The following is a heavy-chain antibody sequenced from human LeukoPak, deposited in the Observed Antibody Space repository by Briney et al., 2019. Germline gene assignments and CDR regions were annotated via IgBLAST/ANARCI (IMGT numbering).Heavy chain of an antibody. CDR3: ARDLLQYFDWLTMAGY. D-gene: IGHD3-9*01. Sequence: SVKVSCKASGGTFSSYAISWVRQAPGQGLEWMGGIIPIFGTANYAQKFQGRVTITADKSTSTAYMELSSLRSEDTAVYYCARDLLQYFDWLTMAGYWGQGTLVSVSS. CDR1: GGTFSSYA. J-gene: IGHJ4*02. CDR2: IIPIFGTA. V-gene: IGHV1-69*06.